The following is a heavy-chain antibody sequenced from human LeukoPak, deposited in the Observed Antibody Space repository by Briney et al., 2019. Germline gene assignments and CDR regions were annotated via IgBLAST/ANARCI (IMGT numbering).Heavy chain of an antibody. V-gene: IGHV3-30*02. J-gene: IGHJ4*02. CDR3: ATPPGGIEY. CDR1: GYIFSSYG. Sequence: GGSLRLSCAASGYIFSSYGMHWVRQAPGKGLQWVAFIRYDGSDKYYADSVKGRFTISRDNSKKTLFLQMNSLRAEDTAVYYCATPPGGIEYWGQGTLVTVSS. D-gene: IGHD3-16*01. CDR2: IRYDGSDK.